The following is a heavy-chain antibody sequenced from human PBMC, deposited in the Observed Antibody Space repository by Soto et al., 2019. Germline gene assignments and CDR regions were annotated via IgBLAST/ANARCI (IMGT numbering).Heavy chain of an antibody. Sequence: QLQLQESGPGLVKPSETLSLTCTVSGGSISSSSYYWGWIRQPPGKGLEWSGSIYYSGSTYYNPSLKSRVTISVDTSNNQFSLKLSSVTAADTAVYYCARRKQWRGYFDYWGQGTLVTVSS. CDR3: ARRKQWRGYFDY. J-gene: IGHJ4*02. V-gene: IGHV4-39*01. CDR2: IYYSGST. D-gene: IGHD6-19*01. CDR1: GGSISSSSYY.